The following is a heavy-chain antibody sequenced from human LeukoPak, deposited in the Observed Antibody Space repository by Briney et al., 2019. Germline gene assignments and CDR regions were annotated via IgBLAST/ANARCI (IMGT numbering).Heavy chain of an antibody. J-gene: IGHJ6*03. Sequence: PSETLSLTCAVSGGSFSGYYWSWIRQPPGKGLEWIGEINHSGSTNYNPSLKSRVTISVDTTKNQFSLKLSSVTAADTAVYYCARDLYYDILTGYYGDYYYMDVWGKGTTVTVSS. D-gene: IGHD3-9*01. CDR2: INHSGST. CDR1: GGSFSGYY. CDR3: ARDLYYDILTGYYGDYYYMDV. V-gene: IGHV4-34*01.